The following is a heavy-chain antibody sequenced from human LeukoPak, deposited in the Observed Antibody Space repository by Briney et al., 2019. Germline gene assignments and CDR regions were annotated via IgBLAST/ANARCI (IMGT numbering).Heavy chain of an antibody. CDR1: GYTLTELS. CDR3: AREGPYGSGWS. J-gene: IGHJ5*02. CDR2: ISPNNNDT. D-gene: IGHD6-19*01. V-gene: IGHV1-2*02. Sequence: ASVKVSCKVSGYTLTELSMHWVRQAPGQGLEWMGWISPNNNDTKYAQKFQGRVTMTRDTSISTAYMELSRLRSDDSAVYYCAREGPYGSGWSWGQGTLVTVSS.